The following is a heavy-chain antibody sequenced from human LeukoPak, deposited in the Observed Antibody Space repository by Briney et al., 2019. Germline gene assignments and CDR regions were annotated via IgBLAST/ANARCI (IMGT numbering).Heavy chain of an antibody. J-gene: IGHJ6*04. CDR1: GYTFSSYE. Sequence: GGSLRLSCAASGYTFSSYEMNWVRQAPGKGLEWVSYISSSGSTIYYADSVKGRFTISRDNAKNSPYLQMNSLRAEDTAVYYCAELGITMIGGVWGKGTTVTISS. CDR2: ISSSGSTI. CDR3: AELGITMIGGV. V-gene: IGHV3-48*03. D-gene: IGHD3-10*02.